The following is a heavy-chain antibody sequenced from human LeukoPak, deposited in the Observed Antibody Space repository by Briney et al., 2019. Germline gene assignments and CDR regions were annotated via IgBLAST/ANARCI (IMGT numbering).Heavy chain of an antibody. CDR1: AYTFTGYY. CDR3: ARSEQFPYYMDV. D-gene: IGHD6-19*01. CDR2: IYPNSGGT. J-gene: IGHJ6*03. V-gene: IGHV1-2*02. Sequence: ASVKVSCKASAYTFTGYYMHWVRQAPGQGLEWMGWIYPNSGGTNYAQKFQGRVTMTRDTSISTAYMELSRLRSDNTAVYYCARSEQFPYYMDVWGKGTTVTVSS.